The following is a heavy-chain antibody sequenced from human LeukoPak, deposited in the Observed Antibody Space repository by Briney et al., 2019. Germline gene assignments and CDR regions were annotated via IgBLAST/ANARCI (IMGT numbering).Heavy chain of an antibody. CDR2: ISYSGNI. D-gene: IGHD2-21*02. CDR1: GDSISSDY. V-gene: IGHV4-59*08. Sequence: SETLSLTCLVSGDSISSDYWSWVRQPPGKGLEWLGFISYSGNISYNPSIKSRVTISIDTSNNQVSLNLRSVTATDTAIYYCARLDCGADSCYNYWGRGSLVTVSS. CDR3: ARLDCGADSCYNY. J-gene: IGHJ4*02.